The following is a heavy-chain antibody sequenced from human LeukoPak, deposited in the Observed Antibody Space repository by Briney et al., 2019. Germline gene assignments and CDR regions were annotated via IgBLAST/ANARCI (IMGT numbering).Heavy chain of an antibody. Sequence: SETLSLTCTVSGGSISSFSWSWIRQPPGKGLEWIGYIQYTGSTNYNPSLRSRVTTSVDTSKNQFSLKMSSVTAADTAVYFCASTGYSTTWAFGYWGQGTLVTVSS. CDR1: GGSISSFS. V-gene: IGHV4-59*01. CDR2: IQYTGST. D-gene: IGHD2-2*01. J-gene: IGHJ4*02. CDR3: ASTGYSTTWAFGY.